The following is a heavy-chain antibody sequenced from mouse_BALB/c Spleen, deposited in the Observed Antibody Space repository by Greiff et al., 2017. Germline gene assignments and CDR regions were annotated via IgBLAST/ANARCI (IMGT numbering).Heavy chain of an antibody. J-gene: IGHJ3*01. CDR3: ARGAARATGWFAY. Sequence: VQLQQSGAELARPGASVKLSCKASGYTFTDYYINWVKQRTGQGLEWIGEIYPGSGNTYYNEKFKGKATLTADKSSSTAYMQLSSLTSEDSAVYFCARGAARATGWFAYWGQGTLVTVSA. CDR1: GYTFTDYY. CDR2: IYPGSGNT. D-gene: IGHD3-1*01. V-gene: IGHV1-77*01.